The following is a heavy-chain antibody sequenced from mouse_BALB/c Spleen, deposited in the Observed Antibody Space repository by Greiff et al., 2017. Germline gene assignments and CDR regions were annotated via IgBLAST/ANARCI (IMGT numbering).Heavy chain of an antibody. CDR1: GYTFTSYW. Sequence: QVQLKQPGAELVKPGASVKLSCKASGYTFTSYWMHWVKQRPGQGLEWIGEINPSNGRTNYNEKFKSKATLTVDKSSSTAYMQLSSLTSEDSAVYYCARWGYYGSYYYAMDYWGQGTSVTVSS. V-gene: IGHV1S81*02. J-gene: IGHJ4*01. D-gene: IGHD1-2*01. CDR2: INPSNGRT. CDR3: ARWGYYGSYYYAMDY.